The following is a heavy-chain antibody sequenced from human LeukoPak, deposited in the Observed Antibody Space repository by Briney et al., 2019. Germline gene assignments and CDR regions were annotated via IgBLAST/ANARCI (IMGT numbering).Heavy chain of an antibody. CDR2: SSVSGGAT. CDR3: AKGGWLEY. J-gene: IGHJ4*02. CDR1: GFTFSIND. Sequence: GESLRVSCAASGFTFSINDMSWVRQAPGRGLEWVSVSSVSGGATYYADSVKGQFTISRDNSKNTLYLQMNSLRAEDTAVYYCAKGGWLEYWGQGTLVTVSS. V-gene: IGHV3-23*01. D-gene: IGHD6-19*01.